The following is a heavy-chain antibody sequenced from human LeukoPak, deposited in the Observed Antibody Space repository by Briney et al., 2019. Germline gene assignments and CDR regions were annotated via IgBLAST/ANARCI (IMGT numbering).Heavy chain of an antibody. D-gene: IGHD3-10*01. Sequence: GGSLRLSCAASGFTFSSYAMSWVRQGPGKGLEWVSAISGSGDSTYYADSVKGRFTISRDNSKNTLYLQMNSLRAEDTAVYYCAKVAIWGVRGAFDYWGQGTLVTVSS. CDR3: AKVAIWGVRGAFDY. CDR2: ISGSGDST. J-gene: IGHJ4*02. CDR1: GFTFSSYA. V-gene: IGHV3-23*01.